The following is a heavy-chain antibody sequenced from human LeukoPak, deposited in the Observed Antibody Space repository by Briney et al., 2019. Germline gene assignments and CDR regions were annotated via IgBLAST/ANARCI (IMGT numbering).Heavy chain of an antibody. V-gene: IGHV3-23*01. Sequence: GGSLRLSCAASGFTFSSYDISWVRQAPGKGLEWVSGISADGASTNYADSVKGRFSISRDNSRKTVYVQLDDLRAEDTAIYYCAAPGNTNGNPFDYWGQGTLVTVSS. J-gene: IGHJ4*02. CDR3: AAPGNTNGNPFDY. CDR1: GFTFSSYD. D-gene: IGHD1-1*01. CDR2: ISADGAST.